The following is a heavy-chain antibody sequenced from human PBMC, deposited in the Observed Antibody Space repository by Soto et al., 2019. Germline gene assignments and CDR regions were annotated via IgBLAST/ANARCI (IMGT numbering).Heavy chain of an antibody. D-gene: IGHD3-10*01. J-gene: IGHJ6*02. CDR3: AREQLLWFGGMDV. CDR1: GFTFSRYS. CDR2: ISSSSSYI. V-gene: IGHV3-21*01. Sequence: GGSLRLSCAASGFTFSRYSMNWVGQAPGKGLEWVSSISSSSSYIYYADSVKGRFTISRDNAKNSLYLQMNSLRAEDTAVYYCAREQLLWFGGMDVWGQGTTVTVSS.